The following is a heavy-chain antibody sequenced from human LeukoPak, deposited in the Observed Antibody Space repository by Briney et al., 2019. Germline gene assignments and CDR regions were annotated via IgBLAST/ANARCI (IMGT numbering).Heavy chain of an antibody. CDR1: GYTFTSYG. V-gene: IGHV1-18*04. D-gene: IGHD2-2*01. CDR2: ISAYNGNT. J-gene: IGHJ4*02. CDR3: ARDIPVVPAATSSDY. Sequence: ASVKVSCKASGYTFTSYGISWVRQAPGQGLEWMGWISAYNGNTNYAQKLQGRVTMTTDTSTSTAYTELRSLRSDDTAVYYCARDIPVVPAATSSDYWGQGTLVTVSS.